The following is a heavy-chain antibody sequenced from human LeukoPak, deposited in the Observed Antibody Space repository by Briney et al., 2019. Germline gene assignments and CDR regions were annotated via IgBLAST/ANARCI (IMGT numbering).Heavy chain of an antibody. CDR3: ARDLGDYYDSSGYNGY. Sequence: GGSLRLSCAASGFTFSSYSMNWVRQAPGKGLEWVSSISSGSSYIYYADSVKGRFTISRDNAENSLYLQMNSLRAEDTAVYYCARDLGDYYDSSGYNGYWGQGTLVTVSS. D-gene: IGHD3-22*01. V-gene: IGHV3-21*01. CDR2: ISSGSSYI. J-gene: IGHJ4*02. CDR1: GFTFSSYS.